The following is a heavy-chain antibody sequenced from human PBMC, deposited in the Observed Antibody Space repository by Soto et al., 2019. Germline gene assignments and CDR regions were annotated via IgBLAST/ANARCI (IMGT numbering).Heavy chain of an antibody. J-gene: IGHJ4*02. D-gene: IGHD3-22*01. Sequence: TGGSLRLSCAASGFSFSASWMAWVRQAPGKGLEWVADIKQDGSEKNYVDSVKGRVTISRDNAENSLYLQMNSLRAEDTAVYYCARDYPLYYYDTPDDYWGQGTLVTVSS. CDR2: IKQDGSEK. V-gene: IGHV3-7*01. CDR3: ARDYPLYYYDTPDDY. CDR1: GFSFSASW.